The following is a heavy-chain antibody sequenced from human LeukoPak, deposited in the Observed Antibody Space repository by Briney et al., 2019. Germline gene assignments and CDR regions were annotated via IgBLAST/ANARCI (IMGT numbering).Heavy chain of an antibody. CDR1: GGSISNINYY. Sequence: SETLSLTCTVSGGSISNINYYWGWIRQPPGKGLEWIGSIYYTGSTFNNPSLKSRLTISVDTSKNQFSLKLTSVTAADTAVYFCATISGPDHRGDWGQGTLVTVSS. J-gene: IGHJ4*02. CDR3: ATISGPDHRGD. CDR2: IYYTGST. V-gene: IGHV4-39*01. D-gene: IGHD5-12*01.